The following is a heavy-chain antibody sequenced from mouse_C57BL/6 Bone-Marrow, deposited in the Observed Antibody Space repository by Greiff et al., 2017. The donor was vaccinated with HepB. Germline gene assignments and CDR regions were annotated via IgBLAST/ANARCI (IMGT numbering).Heavy chain of an antibody. J-gene: IGHJ4*01. CDR2: ISSGGSFT. Sequence: EVKLVESGGDFVKPGGSLKLSCAASRFTFSTYGMSWVRQTPDTRLEWVATISSGGSFTYYPDSVKGRFTISRDNAKNTLYLQMSSLKSEDTAIYYGARMGGNYPYYYALDYWGQGTSVTVSS. D-gene: IGHD2-1*01. V-gene: IGHV5-6*02. CDR1: RFTFSTYG. CDR3: ARMGGNYPYYYALDY.